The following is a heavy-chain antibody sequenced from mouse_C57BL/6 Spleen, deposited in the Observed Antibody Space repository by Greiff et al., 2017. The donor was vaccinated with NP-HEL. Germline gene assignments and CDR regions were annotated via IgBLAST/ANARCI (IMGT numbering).Heavy chain of an antibody. J-gene: IGHJ1*03. CDR1: GYSFTGYY. Sequence: VHVKQSGPELVKPGASVKISCKASGYSFTGYYMNWVKQSPEKSLEWIGEINPSTGGTTYNQKFKAKATLTVDKSSSTAYMQLKSLTSEDSAVYYCARTLITTVVATDFDVWGTGTTVTVSS. D-gene: IGHD1-1*01. CDR2: INPSTGGT. CDR3: ARTLITTVVATDFDV. V-gene: IGHV1-42*01.